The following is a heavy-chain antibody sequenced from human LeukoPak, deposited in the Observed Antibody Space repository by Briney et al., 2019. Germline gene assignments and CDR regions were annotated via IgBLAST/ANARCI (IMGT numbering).Heavy chain of an antibody. J-gene: IGHJ4*02. V-gene: IGHV3-30*02. CDR1: GFTFSHYG. CDR3: AKDFNWAFDY. Sequence: TGGSLRLSCATSGFTFSHYGMHWVRQAPSRGRDWVAHIRYDESDKYYADSVKGRFTISRDISKNTVYLQMNSLRVEDTAVYYCAKDFNWAFDYWGQGTLVHVSS. CDR2: IRYDESDK. D-gene: IGHD1-1*01.